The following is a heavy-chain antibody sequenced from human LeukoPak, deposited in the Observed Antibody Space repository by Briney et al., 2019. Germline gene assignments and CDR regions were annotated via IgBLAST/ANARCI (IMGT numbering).Heavy chain of an antibody. V-gene: IGHV3-7*01. Sequence: GGSLRLSCVASDFTFDFYWMTWVRQAPGKGLEWLANILPDGSQKYYVDSVKGRFTISRDNPKNSLYLQINNLRAEDTAVYYCGRLAHNAWYAVDFWGQGTLVTVSS. D-gene: IGHD2-2*01. CDR3: GRLAHNAWYAVDF. CDR2: ILPDGSQK. CDR1: DFTFDFYW. J-gene: IGHJ4*02.